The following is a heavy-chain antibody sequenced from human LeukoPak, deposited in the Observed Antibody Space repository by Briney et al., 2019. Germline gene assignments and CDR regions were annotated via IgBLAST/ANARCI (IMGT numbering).Heavy chain of an antibody. V-gene: IGHV4-34*01. D-gene: IGHD4/OR15-4a*01. Sequence: KPSETLSLTCALDGGSLTGYYWSWVRQPPGTGLEWIGEINHSGSTNYNPSLKRRVTIPVATPKNLFSLKLSSVPATGAGVYYCARESRCAHYFDYWGQGTLVTVSS. CDR3: ARESRCAHYFDY. J-gene: IGHJ4*02. CDR1: GGSLTGYY. CDR2: INHSGST.